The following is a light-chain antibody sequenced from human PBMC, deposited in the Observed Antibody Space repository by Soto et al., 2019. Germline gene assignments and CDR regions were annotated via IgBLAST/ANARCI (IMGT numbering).Light chain of an antibody. Sequence: LTQPASVSGSPGQSIAISCTGTRSDVGAYNYVSWYQQHPGKAPKLMISEVTNRPSGVSDRFSGSKSGNTASLTISGLQAEDEADYYCSSFTSRFTFVFGTGTKVTVL. CDR2: EVT. J-gene: IGLJ1*01. CDR3: SSFTSRFTFV. V-gene: IGLV2-14*01. CDR1: RSDVGAYNY.